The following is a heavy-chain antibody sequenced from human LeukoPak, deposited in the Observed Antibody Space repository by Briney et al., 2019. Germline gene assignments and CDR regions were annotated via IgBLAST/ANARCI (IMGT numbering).Heavy chain of an antibody. CDR1: GGSIRSYY. CDR3: ATTSRDFWSGYDY. D-gene: IGHD3-3*01. V-gene: IGHV4-59*01. J-gene: IGHJ4*02. Sequence: SETLSLTCTVSGGSIRSYYWSWIRQPPREGLEWIGYIYTTGSTNYNPSLKSRVTISVDTSKNQFSLELSSVTAADTAVYYCATTSRDFWSGYDYWGQGTLVTVSS. CDR2: IYTTGST.